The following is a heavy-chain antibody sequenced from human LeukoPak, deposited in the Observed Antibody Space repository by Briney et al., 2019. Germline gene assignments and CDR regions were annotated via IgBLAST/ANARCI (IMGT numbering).Heavy chain of an antibody. V-gene: IGHV4-34*01. CDR1: GGSFSGYY. Sequence: SETLSLTCAVYGGSFSGYYWSWIRQPPGKGLEWIGEINHSGSTNYNPSLKSRVTISVDTSKNQFSLKLSSVTAADTAVYYCARGDGARSFYGDALPEGFDYWGQGTLVTVSS. J-gene: IGHJ4*02. CDR3: ARGDGARSFYGDALPEGFDY. D-gene: IGHD4-17*01. CDR2: INHSGST.